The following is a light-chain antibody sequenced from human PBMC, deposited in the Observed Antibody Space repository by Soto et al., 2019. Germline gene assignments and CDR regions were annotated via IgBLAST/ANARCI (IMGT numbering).Light chain of an antibody. J-gene: IGLJ2*01. CDR2: LNSDGSH. CDR1: SGHSNYD. V-gene: IGLV4-69*01. Sequence: QPVLTQSPSASASLGASVKLTCTLSSGHSNYDIAWHQQQSEKGPRYLMKLNSDGSHSNGDGIPDRFSASSSGAERYLTISSLQSEDEAEYYCQTWGSGIVVFGGGTKLTVL. CDR3: QTWGSGIVV.